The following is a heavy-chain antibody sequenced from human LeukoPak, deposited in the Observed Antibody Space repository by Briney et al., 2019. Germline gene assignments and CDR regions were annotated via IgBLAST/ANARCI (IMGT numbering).Heavy chain of an antibody. CDR1: GFTFSSYG. CDR3: ARDRAATGDWYFDL. J-gene: IGHJ2*01. Sequence: GGSLRLSCAASGFTFSSYGMHWVRQAPGKGLEWVAVISYDGSNKYYADSVKGRFTISRDNSKNTLYLQMNSLRVDDTAVYYCARDRAATGDWYFDLWGRGTLVTVSS. CDR2: ISYDGSNK. D-gene: IGHD6-13*01. V-gene: IGHV3-30*03.